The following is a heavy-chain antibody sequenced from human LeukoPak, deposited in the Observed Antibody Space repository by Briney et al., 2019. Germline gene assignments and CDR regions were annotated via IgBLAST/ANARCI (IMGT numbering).Heavy chain of an antibody. V-gene: IGHV3-66*01. D-gene: IGHD6-19*01. CDR2: IYSGGST. CDR3: AASIAVAGWRAFDI. CDR1: GGSFSGYY. J-gene: IGHJ3*02. Sequence: ETLSLTCAVYGGSFSGYYWSWVRQAPGKGLEWVSVIYSGGSTYYADSLKDTFTISRDNSKNTLYLQMNSLRAEDTAVYYCAASIAVAGWRAFDIWGQGTMVTVSS.